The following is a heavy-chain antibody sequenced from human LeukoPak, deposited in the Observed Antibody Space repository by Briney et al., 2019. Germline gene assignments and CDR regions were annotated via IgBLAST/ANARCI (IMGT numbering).Heavy chain of an antibody. CDR1: GGSIGSYY. CDR3: ARRSYSGSYNY. Sequence: SETLSLTCTVSGGSIGSYYWSWIRQPPGKGLEWIGYIYYSGSTNYNPSLKSRVTISVDTSKNQFSLKPSSVTAADTAVYYCARRSYSGSYNYWGQGTLVTVSS. D-gene: IGHD1-26*01. V-gene: IGHV4-59*08. J-gene: IGHJ4*02. CDR2: IYYSGST.